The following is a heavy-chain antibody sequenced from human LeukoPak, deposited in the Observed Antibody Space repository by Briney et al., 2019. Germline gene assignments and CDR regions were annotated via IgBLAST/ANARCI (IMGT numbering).Heavy chain of an antibody. D-gene: IGHD3-3*01. CDR3: ARVKTYYGNFDY. V-gene: IGHV4-59*01. Sequence: ASETLSLTCTVSGGSISSYYWSWIRQPPGKGLEWIGYTYYSGSTNYNPSLKSRVTISVDTSKNQFSLKLSSVTAADTAVYYCARVKTYYGNFDYWGQGTLVTVSS. J-gene: IGHJ4*02. CDR2: TYYSGST. CDR1: GGSISSYY.